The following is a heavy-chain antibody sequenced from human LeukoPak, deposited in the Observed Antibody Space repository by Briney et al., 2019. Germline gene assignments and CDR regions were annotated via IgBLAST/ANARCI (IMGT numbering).Heavy chain of an antibody. D-gene: IGHD3-16*01. CDR2: ISSDGGGK. J-gene: IGHJ5*01. CDR3: TRSFLLTFERRFDP. V-gene: IGHV3-30*01. Sequence: PGGSLRLSCAASGFTFSRYGIHWVRQAPGKGLECVAAISSDGGGKYYGDSVKGRFIISRDNSKNSVFLQMNSLGAEDTAVYYCTRSFLLTFERRFDPWGQGTLVNVSP. CDR1: GFTFSRYG.